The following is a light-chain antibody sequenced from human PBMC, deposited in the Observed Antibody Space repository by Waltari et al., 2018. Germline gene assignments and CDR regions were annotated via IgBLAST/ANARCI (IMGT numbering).Light chain of an antibody. J-gene: IGLJ2*01. CDR3: SSYAGNNNVV. CDR1: SSAVGGSNY. Sequence: QSALTQPPSASGSPGQSVTISSTGTSSAVGGSNYVSWYQQHPAKAPKLMIYEVSKRPSGVPDRFSGSKSGNTASLTVSGLRAEDEADYYCSSYAGNNNVVFGGGTKLTVL. CDR2: EVS. V-gene: IGLV2-8*01.